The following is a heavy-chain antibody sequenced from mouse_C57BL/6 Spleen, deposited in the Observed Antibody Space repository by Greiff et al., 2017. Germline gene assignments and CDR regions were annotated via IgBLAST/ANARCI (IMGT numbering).Heavy chain of an antibody. Sequence: VQLQQSGAELVRPGASVTLSCKASGYTFTDYEMHWVKQTPVHGLEWIGAIDPETSGTAYNQKFKGKAILTADKSSSTAYMELRSLTSEDSAVYYCTRGGIYYGYDGYDYWGQGTTLTVSS. CDR2: IDPETSGT. J-gene: IGHJ2*01. CDR1: GYTFTDYE. CDR3: TRGGIYYGYDGYDY. D-gene: IGHD2-2*01. V-gene: IGHV1-15*01.